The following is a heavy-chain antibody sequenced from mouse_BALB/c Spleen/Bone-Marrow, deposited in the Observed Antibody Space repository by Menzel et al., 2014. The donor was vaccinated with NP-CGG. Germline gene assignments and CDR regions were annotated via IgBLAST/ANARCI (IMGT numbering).Heavy chain of an antibody. Sequence: VQLQQSGPDLVKPGASVKMSCKASGYSFTGHYMHWVKQSHGKSLEWIGRVNPNNGGATYNQKFRGKAILTVNKSSSTAYMELRSLTSEDSAVYYCSRGSDYEAMDYWGQGTSVTVFS. CDR2: VNPNNGGA. J-gene: IGHJ4*01. V-gene: IGHV1-22*01. CDR3: SRGSDYEAMDY. CDR1: GYSFTGHY.